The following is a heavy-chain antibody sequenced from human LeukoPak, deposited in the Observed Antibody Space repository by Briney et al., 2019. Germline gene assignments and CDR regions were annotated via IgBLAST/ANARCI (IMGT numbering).Heavy chain of an antibody. D-gene: IGHD3-22*01. J-gene: IGHJ4*02. V-gene: IGHV3-23*01. Sequence: GGSLRLSCTASGFTFSNYAMTWVRQAPGKGLEWVSSISGSGGSTYYADSVKGRFTISRDNSKNTLYLQMNSLRAEDTAVYFCARSADSSGYFREITLYYFDYWGQGTLVTVSS. CDR3: ARSADSSGYFREITLYYFDY. CDR2: ISGSGGST. CDR1: GFTFSNYA.